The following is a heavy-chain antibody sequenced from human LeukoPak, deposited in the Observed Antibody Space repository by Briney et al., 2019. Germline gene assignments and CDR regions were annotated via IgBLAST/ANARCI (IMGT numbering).Heavy chain of an antibody. CDR1: GFTVSSNY. V-gene: IGHV3-66*01. J-gene: IGHJ4*02. Sequence: GGSLRFSCAASGFTVSSNYMSWVRQAPGKGLEWVSVIYSGGSTYYADSVKGRFTISRDNSKNTLYLQMNSLRAEDTAVYYCARNYGSGSYYIDYWGQGTLVTVSS. D-gene: IGHD3-10*01. CDR3: ARNYGSGSYYIDY. CDR2: IYSGGST.